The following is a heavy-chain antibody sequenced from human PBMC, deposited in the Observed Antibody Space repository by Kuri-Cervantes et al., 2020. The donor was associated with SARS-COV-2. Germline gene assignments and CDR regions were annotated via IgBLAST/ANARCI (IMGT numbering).Heavy chain of an antibody. CDR1: GFTFSNYG. D-gene: IGHD2-15*01. CDR3: ARDGGKGHGPGLYYWYFNL. J-gene: IGHJ2*01. CDR2: ISYDGGNE. Sequence: GESLKISCAASGFTFSNYGIHWVRQAPGKGLEWVAVISYDGGNEYYADSVKGRFTTSRDNSKNTLYLQMNSLRPEDTAVYYCARDGGKGHGPGLYYWYFNLWGRGTLVTVSS. V-gene: IGHV3-30*03.